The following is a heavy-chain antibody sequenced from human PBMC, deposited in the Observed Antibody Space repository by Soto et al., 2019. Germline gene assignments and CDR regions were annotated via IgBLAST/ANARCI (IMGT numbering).Heavy chain of an antibody. Sequence: SLTCTVSGGSISSSNFYWGWIRQPPGKGLEWIGSIYYSGSSYYNPSLKSRVTIFVDTSKNQFSLRLNSVTAADTAVYFCARHIYSPYVWFDPWGQGXLVTVYS. CDR3: ARHIYSPYVWFDP. D-gene: IGHD3-16*01. CDR2: IYYSGSS. CDR1: GGSISSSNFY. V-gene: IGHV4-39*01. J-gene: IGHJ5*02.